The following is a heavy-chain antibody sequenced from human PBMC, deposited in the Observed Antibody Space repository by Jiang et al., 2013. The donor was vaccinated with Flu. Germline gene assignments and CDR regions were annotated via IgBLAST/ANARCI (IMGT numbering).Heavy chain of an antibody. CDR1: GFTFSSYW. V-gene: IGHV3-7*01. Sequence: RLSCAASGFTFSSYWMSWVRQAPGKGLEWVANIKQDGSEKYYVDSVKGRFTISRDNAKNSLYLQMNSLRAEDTAVYYCASAFAVYDFWSGPLGYWGQGTLVTVSS. D-gene: IGHD3-3*01. CDR2: IKQDGSEK. CDR3: ASAFAVYDFWSGPLGY. J-gene: IGHJ4*02.